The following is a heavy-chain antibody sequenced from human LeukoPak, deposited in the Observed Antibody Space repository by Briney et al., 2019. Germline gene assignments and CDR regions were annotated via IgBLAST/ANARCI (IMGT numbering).Heavy chain of an antibody. CDR2: ISYHGSDK. D-gene: IGHD2/OR15-2a*01. Sequence: GRSLRLSCAASGFTFDNYGMHWVRQAPGKGLEWVAVISYHGSDKYYGDSVKGRFTISRDNSKNTLYLQMNSLRTEDTAVFYCARAINSAWHNIDYWGQGTLVTVSS. V-gene: IGHV3-30*05. J-gene: IGHJ4*02. CDR3: ARAINSAWHNIDY. CDR1: GFTFDNYG.